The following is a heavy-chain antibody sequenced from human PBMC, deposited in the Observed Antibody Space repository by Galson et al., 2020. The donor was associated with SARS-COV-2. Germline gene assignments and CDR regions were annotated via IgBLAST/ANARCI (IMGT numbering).Heavy chain of an antibody. CDR1: GFTFSNFW. J-gene: IGHJ6*02. Sequence: GESLKISCAASGFTFSNFWMHWVRQAPGKGLVWVSRINGDGSSRTYADSVKGRLTISRDNAKNTLYLQMNSLRAEDTAVYYCATQEVYYGSSGYEGSDYGMDVWGQGTTVTVSS. V-gene: IGHV3-74*01. CDR2: INGDGSSR. CDR3: ATQEVYYGSSGYEGSDYGMDV. D-gene: IGHD3-22*01.